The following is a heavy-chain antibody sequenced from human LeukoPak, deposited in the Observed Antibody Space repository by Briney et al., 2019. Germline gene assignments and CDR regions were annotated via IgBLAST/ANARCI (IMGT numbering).Heavy chain of an antibody. J-gene: IGHJ4*02. CDR1: GFTFDDYA. V-gene: IGHV3-9*01. Sequence: PGRSLRLSCAASGFTFDDYAMHWVRQAPGKGLEWVSGISWNSGSIGYADSVKGRFTISRDNAKNSLYLQMNSLRAEDTALYYCAKEVVAHSSGWPTFDYWGQGTLVTVSS. D-gene: IGHD6-19*01. CDR3: AKEVVAHSSGWPTFDY. CDR2: ISWNSGSI.